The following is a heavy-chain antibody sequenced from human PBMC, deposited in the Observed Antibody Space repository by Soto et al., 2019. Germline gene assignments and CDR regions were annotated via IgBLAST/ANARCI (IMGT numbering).Heavy chain of an antibody. J-gene: IGHJ6*02. CDR1: GFTFDDYT. Sequence: PGGSLRLSCAASGFTFDDYTMHWVRQAPGKGLEWVSLISWDGGSTYYADSVKGRFTISRDNSKNSLYLQMNSLRTEDTALYYCAKCIAAAGRGYYYYYGMDVWGQGTTVTVS. CDR3: AKCIAAAGRGYYYYYGMDV. D-gene: IGHD6-13*01. CDR2: ISWDGGST. V-gene: IGHV3-43*01.